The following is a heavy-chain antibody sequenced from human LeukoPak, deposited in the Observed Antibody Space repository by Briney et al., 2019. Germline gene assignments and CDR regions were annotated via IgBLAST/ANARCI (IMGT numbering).Heavy chain of an antibody. V-gene: IGHV1-69*13. CDR1: GGTFSSYA. CDR3: TRDFQNRKWYDGPGYYFDF. Sequence: GASVKVSCKASGGTFSSYAISWVRQAPGQGLEWMGGIIPIFGTANYAQKLQGRVTITADESTSTAYMELSSLRSEDTAVYYCTRDFQNRKWYDGPGYYFDFWGQGTLVTVSS. J-gene: IGHJ4*02. CDR2: IIPIFGTA. D-gene: IGHD2-15*01.